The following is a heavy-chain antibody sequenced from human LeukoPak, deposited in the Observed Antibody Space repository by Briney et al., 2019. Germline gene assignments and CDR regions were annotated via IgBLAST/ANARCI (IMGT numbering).Heavy chain of an antibody. D-gene: IGHD3-10*01. CDR3: AREGRFSPYFDL. CDR2: FNRNSSGT. J-gene: IGHJ2*01. V-gene: IGHV1-2*02. CDR1: VYTFTRYY. Sequence: GASVNVSFTPSVYTFTRYYMHWVGQAPGQGREGMGWFNRNSSGTNYAQKFQGRVTMTRDTSISPAYMALSRLRSDDKAVYYCAREGRFSPYFDLWGRGTLVTVSS.